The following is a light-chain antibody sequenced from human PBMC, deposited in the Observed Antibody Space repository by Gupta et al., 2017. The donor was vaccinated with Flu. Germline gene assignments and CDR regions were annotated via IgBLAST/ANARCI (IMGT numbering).Light chain of an antibody. J-gene: IGKJ2*04. Sequence: EIVMTQSPATLSVSPGDRATLSCRASQSVSSTLAWYQQKPGQAPRLLIYGASTRATGLPARFSGSGSGTEFTLTISSLQSEDFAVYYCQQYNNWPPCSFGQGTKLEIK. V-gene: IGKV3-15*01. CDR2: GAS. CDR3: QQYNNWPPCS. CDR1: QSVSST.